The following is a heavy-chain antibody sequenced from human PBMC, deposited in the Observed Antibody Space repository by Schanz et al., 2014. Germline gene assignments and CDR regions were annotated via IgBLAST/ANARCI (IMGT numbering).Heavy chain of an antibody. D-gene: IGHD2-15*01. Sequence: EVQLVESGGGLVKPGGSLRLSCAASGFTFSSYSMNWVRQAPGKGLEWVSSISSSSSYIYYADSVKGRFTISRDNSKNTLYLQMNTLRAEDTAVYYCARDRGYCSGGSCLTFDYWGHGTQVTVSS. CDR1: GFTFSSYS. V-gene: IGHV3-21*01. CDR2: ISSSSSYI. J-gene: IGHJ4*01. CDR3: ARDRGYCSGGSCLTFDY.